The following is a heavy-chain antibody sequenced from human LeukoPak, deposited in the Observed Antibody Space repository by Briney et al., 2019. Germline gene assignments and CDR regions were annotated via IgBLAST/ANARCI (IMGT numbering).Heavy chain of an antibody. J-gene: IGHJ4*02. Sequence: GGSLRLSCAASGFTFSSYGMYWVRQAPGKGLEWVAVISYDGSNKYYADSVKGRFTISRDNSKNTLYLQMNSLRAEDAAVYYCAKEGFSYYYGSGSPAYWGQGTLVTVSS. V-gene: IGHV3-30*18. CDR2: ISYDGSNK. CDR3: AKEGFSYYYGSGSPAY. CDR1: GFTFSSYG. D-gene: IGHD3-10*01.